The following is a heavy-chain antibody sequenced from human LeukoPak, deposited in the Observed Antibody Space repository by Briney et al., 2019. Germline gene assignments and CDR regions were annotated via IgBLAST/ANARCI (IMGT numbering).Heavy chain of an antibody. D-gene: IGHD6-19*01. CDR2: IIPIFGTA. Sequence: GASVKVSCKASGGTFSSYAISWVRQAPGQGLEWMGGIIPIFGTANYAQKFQGRVTITTDESTSTAYMELSSLRSEDTAVYYCARGSWSSGWAYYYYYMDVWSKGTMVTVSS. J-gene: IGHJ6*03. CDR1: GGTFSSYA. V-gene: IGHV1-69*05. CDR3: ARGSWSSGWAYYYYYMDV.